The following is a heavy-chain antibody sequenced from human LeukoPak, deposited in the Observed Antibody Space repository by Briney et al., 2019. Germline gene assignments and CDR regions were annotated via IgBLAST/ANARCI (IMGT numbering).Heavy chain of an antibody. D-gene: IGHD2-21*02. V-gene: IGHV3-7*01. CDR2: IKQDGSEK. CDR3: AKVRVVEVTAYYFDY. J-gene: IGHJ4*02. CDR1: GFTFSSYW. Sequence: GGSLRLSCAASGFTFSSYWMSWVRQAPGKGLEWVANIKQDGSEKYYVDSVKGRFTISRDNAKNSLYLQMNSLRAEDTAVYYCAKVRVVEVTAYYFDYWGQGTLVTVSS.